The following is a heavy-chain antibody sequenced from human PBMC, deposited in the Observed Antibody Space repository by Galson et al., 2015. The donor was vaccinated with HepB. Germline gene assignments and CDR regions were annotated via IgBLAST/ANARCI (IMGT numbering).Heavy chain of an antibody. CDR2: ISGSGGST. D-gene: IGHD2-15*01. CDR1: GFTFSSYA. CDR3: AKDKDPTPDIVVVVAATLWY. J-gene: IGHJ4*02. Sequence: SLRLSCAASGFTFSSYAMSWVRQAPGKGLEWVSAISGSGGSTYYADSVKGRFTIPRDNSKNTLYLQMNSLRAEDTAVYYCAKDKDPTPDIVVVVAATLWYWGQGTLVTVSS. V-gene: IGHV3-23*01.